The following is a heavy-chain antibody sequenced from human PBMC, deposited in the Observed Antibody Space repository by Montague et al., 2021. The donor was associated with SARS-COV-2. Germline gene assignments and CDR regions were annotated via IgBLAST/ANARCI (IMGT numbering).Heavy chain of an antibody. V-gene: IGHV2-5*01. CDR3: AHRGMIRGLIFDY. Sequence: PALVKPTQTPTLTCTFPGFSLRSDDEGVAWIRQSPGQALEWLAVIYWNGDQRYSLSLQRRLTITKDTSENQVVLTMTNMDPVDTATYYCAHRGMIRGLIFDYWGQGTLVTVSS. CDR1: GFSLRSDDEG. CDR2: IYWNGDQ. D-gene: IGHD3-10*01. J-gene: IGHJ4*02.